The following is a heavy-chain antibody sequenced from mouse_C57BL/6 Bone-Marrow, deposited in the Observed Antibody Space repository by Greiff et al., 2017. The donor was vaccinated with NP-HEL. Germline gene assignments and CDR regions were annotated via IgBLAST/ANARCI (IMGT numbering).Heavy chain of an antibody. D-gene: IGHD3-2*02. J-gene: IGHJ3*01. CDR3: ARRGTAQATAWFAY. CDR1: GFTFSDYG. Sequence: EVQGVESGGGLVKPGGSLKLSWAASGFTFSDYGMHWVRQAPEKGLEWVAYISSGSSTIYYADTVKGRFTISRDNAKNTLFLQMTSLRSEDTAMYYCARRGTAQATAWFAYWGQGTLVTVSA. V-gene: IGHV5-17*01. CDR2: ISSGSSTI.